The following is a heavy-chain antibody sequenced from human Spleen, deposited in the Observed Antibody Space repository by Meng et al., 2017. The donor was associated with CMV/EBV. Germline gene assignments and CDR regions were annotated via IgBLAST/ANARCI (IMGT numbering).Heavy chain of an antibody. CDR1: GASIRNYH. Sequence: SETLSLTCTVSGASIRNYHWNWIRQSPGKGLEWIGYIFSSGTTNSNPSRKNRVTLSVDVSKNQFSMQLTSVSAADTAVYYCARGGNWFDPWGQGTLVTVSS. CDR3: ARGGNWFDP. J-gene: IGHJ5*02. V-gene: IGHV4-59*01. CDR2: IFSSGTT.